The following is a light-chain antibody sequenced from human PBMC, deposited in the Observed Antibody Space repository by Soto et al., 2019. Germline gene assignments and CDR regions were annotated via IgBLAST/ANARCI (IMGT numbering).Light chain of an antibody. CDR3: QHYNDWPYT. J-gene: IGKJ2*01. V-gene: IGKV3-15*01. CDR1: QSVSNA. CDR2: GAS. Sequence: VMTQSPATLSVSPGERATLSCRASQSVSNALAWYQQKPGQAPRLLIYGASTRATGIPARFSGSGPGTEFTLTISSLQSEDFAVYFCQHYNDWPYTFGQGTKVDIK.